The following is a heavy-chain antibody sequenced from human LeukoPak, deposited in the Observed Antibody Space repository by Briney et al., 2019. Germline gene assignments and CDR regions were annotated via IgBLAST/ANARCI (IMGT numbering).Heavy chain of an antibody. CDR1: GYTFTDYY. CDR3: ARGRSFGELGGY. V-gene: IGHV1-2*02. Sequence: GASVKVSCKASGYTFTDYYIHWVRQAPGQGLEWMGWINPNNGVTNYAQKFQGRVSVTRDTSISTAYMELSRLRSDDTAVYFCARGRSFGELGGYWGQGTLVTVSS. CDR2: INPNNGVT. D-gene: IGHD3-10*01. J-gene: IGHJ4*02.